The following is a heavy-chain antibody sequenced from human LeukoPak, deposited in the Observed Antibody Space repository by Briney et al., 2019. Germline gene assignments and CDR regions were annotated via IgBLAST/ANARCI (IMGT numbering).Heavy chain of an antibody. CDR2: ISSNGGST. V-gene: IGHV3-64*01. Sequence: PGGSLRLSCAASGFTFSSYAMHWVRQAPGKGLEYVSAISSNGGSTYYANSVKGRFTISRDNSKNTLYLQMGSLRAEDTAVYYCAKDLAYGDYFDYWGQGTLVTVSS. J-gene: IGHJ4*02. CDR1: GFTFSSYA. CDR3: AKDLAYGDYFDY. D-gene: IGHD4-17*01.